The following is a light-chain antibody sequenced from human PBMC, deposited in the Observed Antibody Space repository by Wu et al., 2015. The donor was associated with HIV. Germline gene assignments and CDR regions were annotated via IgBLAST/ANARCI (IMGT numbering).Light chain of an antibody. Sequence: IVMTQSPATLSVSPGGRVTLSCRASQSVGSKLAWYQQKPGQAPRLLIYYASTRATGIPDRFSGSGSGTEFTLTISSMQSEDFAVYYCQLYNNWPWAFGPGTKVEIK. V-gene: IGKV3-15*01. CDR3: QLYNNWPWA. J-gene: IGKJ1*01. CDR1: QSVGSK. CDR2: YAS.